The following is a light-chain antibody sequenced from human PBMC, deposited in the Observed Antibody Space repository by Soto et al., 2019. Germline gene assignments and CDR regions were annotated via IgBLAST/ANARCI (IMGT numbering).Light chain of an antibody. Sequence: ELVMSQSPATLSVSPGERVTLSCRASQNIRKNLAWYQQKPGQAPSLLIYEASTRASGVPVRFSGSGAGTEFTLTISSLQSEDFGVYYCHQYNNSMYTFGQGTKLEIK. CDR3: HQYNNSMYT. CDR2: EAS. J-gene: IGKJ2*01. CDR1: QNIRKN. V-gene: IGKV3-15*01.